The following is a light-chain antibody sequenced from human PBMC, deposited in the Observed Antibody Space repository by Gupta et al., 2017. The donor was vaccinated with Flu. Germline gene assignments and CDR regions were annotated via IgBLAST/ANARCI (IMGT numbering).Light chain of an antibody. V-gene: IGKV1-39*01. CDR2: GAS. CDR1: QSISNY. J-gene: IGKJ1*01. Sequence: DIQMTHSPSSLSASVGDRVTITCRASQSISNYLNWYQQKPGKAPKLLMYGASSLQSGAPSRFSGSGSGTEFTLTISSLQPEDFAAYYCQQRYNTPPTFGQGTKVEIK. CDR3: QQRYNTPPT.